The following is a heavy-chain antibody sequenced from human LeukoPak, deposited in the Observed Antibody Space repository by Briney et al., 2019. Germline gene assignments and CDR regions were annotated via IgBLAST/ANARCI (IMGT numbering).Heavy chain of an antibody. Sequence: SVKVSCKASGGTFSSYAISWVRQAPGQGLEWMGGIIPIFGTANYAQKFQGRVTITADESTSTAYMELSSLRSEDTAVYYCARDVRFWSGYSDYYYYGMDVWGQGTTVTVSS. CDR2: IIPIFGTA. CDR3: ARDVRFWSGYSDYYYYGMDV. J-gene: IGHJ6*02. D-gene: IGHD3-3*01. V-gene: IGHV1-69*13. CDR1: GGTFSSYA.